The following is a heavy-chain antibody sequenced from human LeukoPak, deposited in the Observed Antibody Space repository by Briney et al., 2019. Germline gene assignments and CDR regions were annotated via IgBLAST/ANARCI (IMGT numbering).Heavy chain of an antibody. D-gene: IGHD1-26*01. CDR3: ARDVSATTRAYDY. V-gene: IGHV3-21*01. CDR1: GFILSDYN. Sequence: GGSLRLSCAAPGFILSDYNMNWVRQAPGKGLEWVSFIDISGTYITYADSVKGRFTISRDSANSLYLEMNSLRVEDTAVYYCARDVSATTRAYDYWGQGTLVTVYS. CDR2: IDISGTYI. J-gene: IGHJ4*02.